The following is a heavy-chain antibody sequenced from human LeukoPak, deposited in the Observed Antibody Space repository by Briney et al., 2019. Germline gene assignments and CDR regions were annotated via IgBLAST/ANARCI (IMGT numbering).Heavy chain of an antibody. CDR2: FDPEDGET. V-gene: IGHV1-24*01. CDR1: GYTLTELS. J-gene: IGHJ2*01. D-gene: IGHD2-2*01. Sequence: GASVKFSCKVSGYTLTELSMHWVRQAPGKGLEWMGGFDPEDGETIYAQKFQGRVTMTEDTSTDTAYMELSSLRSEDTAVYYCATGKTRWTAAAKVFDLWGRGTLVTVSS. CDR3: ATGKTRWTAAAKVFDL.